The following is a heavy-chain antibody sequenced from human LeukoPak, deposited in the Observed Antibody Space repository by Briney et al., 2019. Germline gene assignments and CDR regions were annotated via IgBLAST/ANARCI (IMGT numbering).Heavy chain of an antibody. D-gene: IGHD1-26*01. CDR1: GFTFRNYW. Sequence: PGGSLRLSCAGSGFTFRNYWMNWVRQAPGKGLEWVANIKEDGSEKYYVDSVKCRFTVSRDNAKNSLYLQINSLRADDTAVYYCARGGPTVGTDYWGQGTLVTVSS. CDR2: IKEDGSEK. CDR3: ARGGPTVGTDY. V-gene: IGHV3-7*01. J-gene: IGHJ4*02.